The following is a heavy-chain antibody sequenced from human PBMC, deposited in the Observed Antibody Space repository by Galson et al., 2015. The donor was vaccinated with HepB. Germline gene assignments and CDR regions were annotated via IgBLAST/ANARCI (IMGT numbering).Heavy chain of an antibody. Sequence: SVKVSCKVSGYTLTELSMHWVRQAPGKGLEWMGGFDPEDGETIYAQKFQGRVTMTEDTSTDTAYMELSSLRSEDTAVYYCATVLSGTITGTTKRDNYFDYWGQGTLVTVSS. V-gene: IGHV1-24*01. CDR2: FDPEDGET. CDR3: ATVLSGTITGTTKRDNYFDY. D-gene: IGHD1-20*01. CDR1: GYTLTELS. J-gene: IGHJ4*02.